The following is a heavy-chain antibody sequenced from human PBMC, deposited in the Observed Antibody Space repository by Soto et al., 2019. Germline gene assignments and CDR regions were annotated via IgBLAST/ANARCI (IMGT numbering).Heavy chain of an antibody. CDR2: ISSSGSTI. J-gene: IGHJ6*03. CDR3: ARVQRAIVVVPADYYYYMDV. Sequence: PGGSLRLSCAASGFTFSDYYMSWIRQAPGKGLEWVSYISSSGSTIYYADSAKGRFTISRDNAKNSLYLQMNSLRAEDTAVYYCARVQRAIVVVPADYYYYMDVWGKGTTVTVSS. D-gene: IGHD2-2*01. V-gene: IGHV3-11*01. CDR1: GFTFSDYY.